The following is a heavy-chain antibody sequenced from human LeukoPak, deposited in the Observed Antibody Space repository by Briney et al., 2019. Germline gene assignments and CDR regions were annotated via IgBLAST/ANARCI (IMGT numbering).Heavy chain of an antibody. V-gene: IGHV4-30-4*01. D-gene: IGHD2-2*01. J-gene: IGHJ4*02. CDR3: ASYKFVVPAAKYYFDN. CDR2: IYYSGST. CDR1: GGSISSGDYY. Sequence: SETLSLTCTVSGGSISSGDYYWRWIRQPPGKGLEWIGYIYYSGSTYYNPSLKSRVTISVDTSKNQFSLKLSSVTAADTAVYYCASYKFVVPAAKYYFDNWGQGTLVTVSS.